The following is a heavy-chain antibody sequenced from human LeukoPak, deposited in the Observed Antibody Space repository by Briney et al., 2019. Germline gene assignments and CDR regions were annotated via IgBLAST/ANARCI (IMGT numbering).Heavy chain of an antibody. CDR2: IYYSGNT. J-gene: IGHJ3*02. CDR3: ARRRRIEAAGRGDAFDI. CDR1: GGSISSYY. V-gene: IGHV4-59*08. Sequence: SETLSLTCTVSGGSISSYYWSWIRQPPGKGLEWIGYIYYSGNTNYNPSLKSRVTLSLDTSRNQFSLKLISVTAADTAVYYCARRRRIEAAGRGDAFDIWGQGTMVTVSP. D-gene: IGHD6-13*01.